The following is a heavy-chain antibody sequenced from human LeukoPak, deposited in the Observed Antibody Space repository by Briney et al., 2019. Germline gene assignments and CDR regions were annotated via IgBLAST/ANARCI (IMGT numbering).Heavy chain of an antibody. D-gene: IGHD3-22*01. CDR1: GYTFTNYG. V-gene: IGHV1-18*01. CDR3: ARTGTGGYYYDSSGYSLDY. J-gene: IGHJ4*02. CDR2: ISGYNGDT. Sequence: ASVKVSCKVSGYTFTNYGFSWVRQSPGQGLEWMGWISGYNGDTNYPQKLQGRVTLTSDTSTSTAYMELRSLRSDDTAIYYCARTGTGGYYYDSSGYSLDYWGEGTLVTVSS.